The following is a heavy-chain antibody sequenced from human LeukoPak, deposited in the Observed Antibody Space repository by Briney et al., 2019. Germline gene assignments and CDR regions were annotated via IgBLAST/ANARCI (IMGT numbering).Heavy chain of an antibody. CDR1: GFTFSSYG. Sequence: GGSLRLSCAASGFTFSSYGMHWVRQAPGKGLEWVAVIWYEGSNKYYADSVKGRFTISRDNSKNTLYLQMNSLRAEDTAVYYCASLWGGYCSSTSCYARYYYYGMDVWGQGTTVTVSS. D-gene: IGHD2-2*01. CDR3: ASLWGGYCSSTSCYARYYYYGMDV. V-gene: IGHV3-30*02. CDR2: IWYEGSNK. J-gene: IGHJ6*02.